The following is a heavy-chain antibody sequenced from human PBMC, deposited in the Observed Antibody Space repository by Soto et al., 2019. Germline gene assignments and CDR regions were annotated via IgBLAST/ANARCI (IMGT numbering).Heavy chain of an antibody. CDR1: GYTFTSYY. CDR3: ARDRVVRGVMGVGYFDY. J-gene: IGHJ4*02. V-gene: IGHV1-46*01. Sequence: ASVKVSCKASGYTFTSYYMHWVRQAPGQGLEWMGIINPSGGSTSYAQKFQGRVTMTRDTSTSTVYMELSSLRSEDTAVYYCARDRVVRGVMGVGYFDYWGQGTLVTVSS. CDR2: INPSGGST. D-gene: IGHD3-10*01.